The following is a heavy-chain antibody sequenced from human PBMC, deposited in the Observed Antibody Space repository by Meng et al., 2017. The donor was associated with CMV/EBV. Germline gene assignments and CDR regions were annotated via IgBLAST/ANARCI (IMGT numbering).Heavy chain of an antibody. D-gene: IGHD3-22*01. CDR2: IYHSGST. Sequence: SETLSLTCAVSGGSISSSNWWSWVRQPPGKGLEWIGEIYHSGSTNYNPSLKSRVTISVDKSKNQFSLKPSSVTAADTAVYYCASVLTDSSGYYRYYGMDVWGQGTTVTVSS. CDR1: GGSISSSNW. J-gene: IGHJ6*02. V-gene: IGHV4-4*02. CDR3: ASVLTDSSGYYRYYGMDV.